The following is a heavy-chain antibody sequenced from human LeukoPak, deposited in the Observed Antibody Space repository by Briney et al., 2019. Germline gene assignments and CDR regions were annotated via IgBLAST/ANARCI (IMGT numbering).Heavy chain of an antibody. CDR1: GYTFTSYG. CDR3: ASLIIAAAGTSVDY. D-gene: IGHD6-13*01. V-gene: IGHV1-18*01. Sequence: ASVKVSCKASGYTFTSYGISWVRQAPGQGLEWMGWISAYNGNTNYAQKLQGRVTMTTDTSTSTAYMELSSLRSEDTAVYYCASLIIAAAGTSVDYWGQGTLVTVSS. J-gene: IGHJ4*02. CDR2: ISAYNGNT.